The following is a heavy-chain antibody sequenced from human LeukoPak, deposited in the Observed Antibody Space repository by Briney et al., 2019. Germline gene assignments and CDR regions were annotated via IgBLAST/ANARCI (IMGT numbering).Heavy chain of an antibody. V-gene: IGHV3-23*01. J-gene: IGHJ3*02. CDR2: ISGSDGST. CDR3: AKPRGEEWLVGLYDAFDI. Sequence: GGSLRLSCAASGFTFSSYAMSWVRQAPGKGLEWVSVISGSDGSTYYADSVKGRFTISRDNSKNTLYLQMNSLRAEDTAVFYCAKPRGEEWLVGLYDAFDIWGQGTMVAVSS. D-gene: IGHD6-19*01. CDR1: GFTFSSYA.